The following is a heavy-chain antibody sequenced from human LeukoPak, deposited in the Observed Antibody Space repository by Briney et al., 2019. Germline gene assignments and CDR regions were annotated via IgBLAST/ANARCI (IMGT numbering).Heavy chain of an antibody. CDR3: AKSRDSSGYYIGY. CDR2: ISGSGGST. V-gene: IGHV3-23*01. D-gene: IGHD3-22*01. J-gene: IGHJ4*02. Sequence: GGSLRLSCAASGFTFSSYGMSWVRQAPGKGLEPVSAISGSGGSTHYADSVKGRFTISRDNSKNTLYLQMNSLRAEDTAVYYCAKSRDSSGYYIGYWGQGTLVTVSS. CDR1: GFTFSSYG.